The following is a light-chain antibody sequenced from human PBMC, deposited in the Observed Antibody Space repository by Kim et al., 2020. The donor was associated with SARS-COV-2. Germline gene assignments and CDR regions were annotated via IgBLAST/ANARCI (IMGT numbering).Light chain of an antibody. CDR1: QFITSSN. J-gene: IGKJ1*01. V-gene: IGKV3-20*01. CDR3: QQYGSPPWT. CDR2: GTS. Sequence: ECVLTQSPDTLSLSPGERATLSCRASQFITSSNLAWYQQKYGQAPSLLIYGTSRRATDIPDRFSGSGSGTDFTLTINKLEPEDSAVYYCQQYGSPPWTFGPWIKVDIK.